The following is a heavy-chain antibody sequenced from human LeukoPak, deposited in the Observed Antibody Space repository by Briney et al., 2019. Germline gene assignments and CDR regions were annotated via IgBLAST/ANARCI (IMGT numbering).Heavy chain of an antibody. V-gene: IGHV3-48*04. D-gene: IGHD3-9*01. J-gene: IGHJ4*02. CDR2: ISSSSSTI. CDR1: GFTFSSYS. Sequence: GGSLRLSCAASGFTFSSYSMNWVRQAPGKGLEWVSYISSSSSTIYYADSVKGRFTISRDNAKNSLYLQMNSLRAEDTAVYYCATEGDILTGYRDYWGQGTLVTVSS. CDR3: ATEGDILTGYRDY.